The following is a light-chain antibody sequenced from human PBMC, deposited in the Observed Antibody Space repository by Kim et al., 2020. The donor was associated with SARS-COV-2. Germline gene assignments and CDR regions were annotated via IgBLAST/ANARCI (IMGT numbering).Light chain of an antibody. CDR2: GKT. Sequence: ALGHSVRITCQGDSLRSYYASWYQQKPGQAPVLVIYGKTNRPSGIPDRFSGSSSGNTASLTITGAQAEDEADYYCNSRDSSGNHVVFGGGTQLTVL. CDR1: SLRSYY. V-gene: IGLV3-19*01. J-gene: IGLJ2*01. CDR3: NSRDSSGNHVV.